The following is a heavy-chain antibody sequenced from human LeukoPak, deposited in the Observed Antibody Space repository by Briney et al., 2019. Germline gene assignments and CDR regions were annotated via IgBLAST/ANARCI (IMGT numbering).Heavy chain of an antibody. D-gene: IGHD1-14*01. Sequence: GSLRLSCAASGFTFSSFAMTWVRQAPGKGLQWVSTLSDSGRSAYYADSVKGRFSISRDNSKNTLYPQMSSLRAEDTAVYYCAKVRGTDWYFDLWGRGTLVTVSS. V-gene: IGHV3-23*01. J-gene: IGHJ2*01. CDR1: GFTFSSFA. CDR3: AKVRGTDWYFDL. CDR2: LSDSGRSA.